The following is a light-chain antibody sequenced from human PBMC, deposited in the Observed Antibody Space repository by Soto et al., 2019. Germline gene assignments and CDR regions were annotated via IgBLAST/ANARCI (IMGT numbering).Light chain of an antibody. J-gene: IGKJ1*01. CDR2: LGS. Sequence: DIVMTQSPVSLPVTPGEAASISCRYSQSLLHSNGYNYLDWYLQKPGQPPQLLIYLGSNRASGVPGRFSASASGTDFTLTISRVEAEDVGVYYCMGALQSPPTFGQGTKVDI. V-gene: IGKV2-28*01. CDR3: MGALQSPPT. CDR1: QSLLHSNGYNY.